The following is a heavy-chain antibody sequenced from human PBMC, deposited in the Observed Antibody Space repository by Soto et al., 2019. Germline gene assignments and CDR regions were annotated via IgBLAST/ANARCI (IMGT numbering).Heavy chain of an antibody. CDR1: GYSFTSYW. CDR2: IYPGDSDT. D-gene: IGHD3-22*01. V-gene: IGHV5-51*01. J-gene: IGHJ5*02. Sequence: GESLKISCKGSGYSFTSYWIGWVRQMPGKGLEWMGIIYPGDSDTRYSPSFQGQVTISADKSISTAYLQWSSLKASDTAMYYCARLMYYYDSSGYSNWFDPWGKGTLVPVSS. CDR3: ARLMYYYDSSGYSNWFDP.